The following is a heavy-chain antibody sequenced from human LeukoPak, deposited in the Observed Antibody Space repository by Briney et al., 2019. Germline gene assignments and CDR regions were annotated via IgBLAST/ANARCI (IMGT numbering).Heavy chain of an antibody. CDR1: GFTFSSYA. Sequence: GGSLRLSCAASGFTFSSYAMHWVRRAPGKGLEWVAVISYDGSNKYYADSVKGRFTISRDNSKNTLYLQMNSLRAEDTAVYYCARDSYNWFDPWGQGTLVTVSS. CDR3: ARDSYNWFDP. J-gene: IGHJ5*02. V-gene: IGHV3-30*01. CDR2: ISYDGSNK.